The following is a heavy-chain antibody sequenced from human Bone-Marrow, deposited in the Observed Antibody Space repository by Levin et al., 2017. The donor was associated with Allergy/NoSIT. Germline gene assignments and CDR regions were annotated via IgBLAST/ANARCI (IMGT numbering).Heavy chain of an antibody. Sequence: SETLSLTCAVHGGTLSGFSWSWIRQSSGKGLEWIGEINQGGTTNSSPSLKRPATISVDPSKTHFYLKLTSVTAADTAVYFCARGGAGRFGEYAPYYRMDVWGEGTTVVVSA. J-gene: IGHJ6*04. V-gene: IGHV4-34*01. CDR2: INQGGTT. CDR1: GGTLSGFS. D-gene: IGHD3-10*01. CDR3: ARGGAGRFGEYAPYYRMDV.